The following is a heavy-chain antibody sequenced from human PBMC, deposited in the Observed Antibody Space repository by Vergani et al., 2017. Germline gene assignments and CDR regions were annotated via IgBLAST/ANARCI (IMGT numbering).Heavy chain of an antibody. CDR2: ITPQNGGT. CDR1: GYYFTDNY. Sequence: QVQLVQSGAEVKKPGAAVKVSCKASGYYFTDNYLHWVRQAPGQGLEWMGRITPQNGGTQYAEKFKGGVIMTRDTSITTAYMELTSLTSDDTAVYYCVRGGTFDWLSTWGQGTLVTVSS. V-gene: IGHV1-2*02. D-gene: IGHD3-9*01. CDR3: VRGGTFDWLST. J-gene: IGHJ5*02.